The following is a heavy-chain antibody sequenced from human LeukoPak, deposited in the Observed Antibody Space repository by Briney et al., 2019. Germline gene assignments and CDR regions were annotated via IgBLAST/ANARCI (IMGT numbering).Heavy chain of an antibody. V-gene: IGHV3-53*01. CDR2: IYSGGTT. Sequence: GGSLRLSCAVSGFTVSGNYMSWVRQAPGKGLEWVSLIYSGGTTYYADSVKGRFTISRDNSKNTLYLQMNSLRAEDTAVYYCARDQEAYCSSTSCYEYYYYMDVWGKGTTVSVSS. CDR1: GFTVSGNY. D-gene: IGHD2-2*01. J-gene: IGHJ6*03. CDR3: ARDQEAYCSSTSCYEYYYYMDV.